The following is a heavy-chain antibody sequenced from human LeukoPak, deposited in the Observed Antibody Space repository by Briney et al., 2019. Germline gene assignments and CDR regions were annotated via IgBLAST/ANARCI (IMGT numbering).Heavy chain of an antibody. CDR3: AKDQRPDSGYDIDY. Sequence: TGGPLRLSCAASGFTLSTYGMNWVRQSPGKGLEGVSVIFGSGETTCYADSVQGRFIISRDNSKNTLYLQMHSLRAEDTAIYYCAKDQRPDSGYDIDYWGQGTLVT. CDR1: GFTLSTYG. V-gene: IGHV3-23*01. CDR2: IFGSGETT. J-gene: IGHJ4*02. D-gene: IGHD5-12*01.